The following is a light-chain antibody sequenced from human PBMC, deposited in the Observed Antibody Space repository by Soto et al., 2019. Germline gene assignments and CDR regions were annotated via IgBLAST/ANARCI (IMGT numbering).Light chain of an antibody. CDR2: ANV. J-gene: IGLJ2*01. CDR1: SSNIGAGYD. V-gene: IGLV1-40*01. Sequence: QSVLTQPPSVSGAPGQRVTISCTGNSSNIGAGYDVHWYQQLPGTAPKLLIYANVNRPSGVPDRFSGSKSGTSGSLAITGLQAEDEADYYSQSYASSLNVMVFGGGTKVTVL. CDR3: QSYASSLNVMV.